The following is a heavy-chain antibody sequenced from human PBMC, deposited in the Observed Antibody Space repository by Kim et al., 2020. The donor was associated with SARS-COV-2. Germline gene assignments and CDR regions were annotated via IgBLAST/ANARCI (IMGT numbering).Heavy chain of an antibody. Sequence: NPSLRSRVTIPVDTSKNQFSLKLSSVTAAHAAVYYCASYYDILTGFEYWGQGTLVTVSS. CDR3: ASYYDILTGFEY. J-gene: IGHJ4*02. V-gene: IGHV4-39*07. D-gene: IGHD3-9*01.